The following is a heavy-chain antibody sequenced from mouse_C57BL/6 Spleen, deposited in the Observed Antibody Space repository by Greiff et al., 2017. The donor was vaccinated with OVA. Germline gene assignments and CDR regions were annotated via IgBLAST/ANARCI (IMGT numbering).Heavy chain of an antibody. CDR1: GYSFTGYY. CDR3: ASSNYAWFAY. Sequence: VQLQQSGPELVKPGASVKISCKASGYSFTGYYMNWVKQSPEKSLEWIGEINPSTGGTTYNQKFKAKATLTVDKSSSTAYMQLKSLTSEDSAVYYCASSNYAWFAYWGQGTLVTVSA. J-gene: IGHJ3*01. D-gene: IGHD2-5*01. V-gene: IGHV1-42*01. CDR2: INPSTGGT.